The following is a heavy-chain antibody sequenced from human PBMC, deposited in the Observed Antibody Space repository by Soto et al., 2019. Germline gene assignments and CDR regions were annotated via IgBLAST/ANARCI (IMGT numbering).Heavy chain of an antibody. V-gene: IGHV3-23*01. CDR3: GKARYLLVDQPLYFES. Sequence: AVGSLRLSCAASGFPFRSYAMGWVRQAPGKGLEWISVISGSGEITLYTDSVKGRSTISRDFSNNTLSLQMNSLKADDTAIYYCGKARYLLVDQPLYFESWGQGTLVTVSS. J-gene: IGHJ4*02. D-gene: IGHD3-9*01. CDR2: ISGSGEIT. CDR1: GFPFRSYA.